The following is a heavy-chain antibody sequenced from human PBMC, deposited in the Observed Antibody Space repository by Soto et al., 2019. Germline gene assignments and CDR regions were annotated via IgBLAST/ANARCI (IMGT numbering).Heavy chain of an antibody. D-gene: IGHD3-9*01. CDR1: VFPFTSHS. V-gene: IGHV1-46*01. CDR2: IKPSSGST. CDR3: ARDRDILTGFYDYGMDV. Sequence: SVKVSCKASVFPFTSHSIHWVRQAPGQGLEWMGVIKPSSGSTSYAQKFQGRVTMTSDTSTNTVYMELSRLRSEDTAMYYCARDRDILTGFYDYGMDVWGQGTTVTVSS. J-gene: IGHJ6*02.